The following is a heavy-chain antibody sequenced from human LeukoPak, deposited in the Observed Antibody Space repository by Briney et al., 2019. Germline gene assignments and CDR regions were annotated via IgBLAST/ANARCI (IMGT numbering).Heavy chain of an antibody. Sequence: GGSLRLSCTYSGFTSRFLGMSWIRQAPGKGLEWVSAISGSGGSPWYADSVRGRCTISRDNSKNTVDLQMKSLRAEDTAVYFCARDRDYPRDQFDYWGQGTLVTVSS. CDR3: ARDRDYPRDQFDY. D-gene: IGHD4-17*01. J-gene: IGHJ4*02. V-gene: IGHV3-23*01. CDR2: ISGSGGSP. CDR1: GFTSRFLG.